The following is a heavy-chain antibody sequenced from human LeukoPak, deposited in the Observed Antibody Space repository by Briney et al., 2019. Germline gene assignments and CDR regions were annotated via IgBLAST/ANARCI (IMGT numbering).Heavy chain of an antibody. J-gene: IGHJ5*02. CDR3: AREGSSSDPGWFDP. CDR2: INHSGST. Sequence: SETLSLTCAVYGGSFSGYYWSWIRQPPGKGLEWIGEINHSGSTNYNPSLKSRVTISVDTSKNQFSLKLSSVTAADTAVCYCAREGSSSDPGWFDPWGQGTLVTVSS. V-gene: IGHV4-34*01. CDR1: GGSFSGYY. D-gene: IGHD6-6*01.